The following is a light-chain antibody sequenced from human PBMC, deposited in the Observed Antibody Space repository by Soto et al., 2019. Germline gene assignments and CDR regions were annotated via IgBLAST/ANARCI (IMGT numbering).Light chain of an antibody. CDR1: QGIRDA. J-gene: IGKJ1*01. V-gene: IGKV1-17*01. CDR3: LQHNSYPQT. CDR2: AAS. Sequence: DIQMTQSPSSLSASGGDRVTITCRASQGIRDALGWYQQKPGKAPKRLIYAASSLQSGVPSRFSGSGSGTEFTLTISSLQTEDFATYYCLQHNSYPQTFGQGTKVEIK.